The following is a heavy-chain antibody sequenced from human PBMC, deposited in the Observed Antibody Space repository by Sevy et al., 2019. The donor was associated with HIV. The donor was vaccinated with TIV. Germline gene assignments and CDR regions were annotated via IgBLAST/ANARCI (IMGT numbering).Heavy chain of an antibody. D-gene: IGHD2-8*01. J-gene: IGHJ4*02. Sequence: GGSLRLSCAASGFSVSGTYMTWVRQAPGKGLEWVSVISSCTRTIYADSVKGRFIISRDNSKNILYLQMNSLRAEDTAVYYCSADPSNGHFFFNYWGQGTQVTVSS. CDR3: SADPSNGHFFFNY. CDR1: GFSVSGTY. V-gene: IGHV3-53*01. CDR2: ISSCTRT.